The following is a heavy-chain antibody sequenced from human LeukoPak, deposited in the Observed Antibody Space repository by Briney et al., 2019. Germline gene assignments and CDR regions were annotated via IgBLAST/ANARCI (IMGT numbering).Heavy chain of an antibody. V-gene: IGHV4-39*01. D-gene: IGHD6-19*01. CDR2: IYHSGST. Sequence: KSSETLSLTCTVSGGSISSSFYYWGWIRQPPGKGLEWIGSIYHSGSTYYNPSLKSRVTISVDTSRNQFSLNLSSVTAADTAVYYCAELGYSSGLGYWGQGTLVTVSS. CDR1: GGSISSSFYY. J-gene: IGHJ4*02. CDR3: AELGYSSGLGY.